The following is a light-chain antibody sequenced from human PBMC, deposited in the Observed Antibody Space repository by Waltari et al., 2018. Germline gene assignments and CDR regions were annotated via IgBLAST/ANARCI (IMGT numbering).Light chain of an antibody. V-gene: IGLV1-47*01. CDR2: RNK. CDR3: AAWDDSLSGPV. J-gene: IGLJ2*01. CDR1: SSNIGSNF. Sequence: QSVLTQPPSTSGTPGQRVTISCSGSSSNIGSNFVYWYQHLPGTAPKLLIYRNKPRPSGVPDRVSGSRSGTSASLAISGLRSEDEADYYCAAWDDSLSGPVFGGGTKLTVL.